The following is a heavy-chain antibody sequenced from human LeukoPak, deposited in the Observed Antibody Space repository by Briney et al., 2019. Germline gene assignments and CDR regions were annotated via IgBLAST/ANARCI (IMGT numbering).Heavy chain of an antibody. CDR1: GFTFSDYY. J-gene: IGHJ2*01. V-gene: IGHV3-11*06. CDR3: ARGPVDRVATITWNFDL. Sequence: PGGSLRLSCAASGFTFSDYYMSWIRQAPGKGLEWVSYITSSSSYTNYAESVKGRFTISRDNAKTSLYLQMNSLRAEDTAVYYCARGPVDRVATITWNFDLWGRGTLVTVSS. CDR2: ITSSSSYT. D-gene: IGHD5-12*01.